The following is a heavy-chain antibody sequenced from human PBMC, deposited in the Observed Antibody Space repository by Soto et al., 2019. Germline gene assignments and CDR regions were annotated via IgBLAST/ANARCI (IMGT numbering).Heavy chain of an antibody. V-gene: IGHV3-23*01. CDR1: GFTFSSYA. CDR2: ISGSGGST. J-gene: IGHJ4*02. D-gene: IGHD2-15*01. CDR3: AKSKDNVVVVAALDY. Sequence: EVHLLESGGGLVQPGGSLRLSCAASGFTFSSYAMSWVRQAPGNGLEWVSAISGSGGSTYYADSVEGRFTISRDNSKNTPYLQMNSLRAEDTAVYYCAKSKDNVVVVAALDYWGQGTLVTVSS.